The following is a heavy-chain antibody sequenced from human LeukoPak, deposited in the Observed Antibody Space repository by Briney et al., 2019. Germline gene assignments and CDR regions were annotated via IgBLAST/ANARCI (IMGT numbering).Heavy chain of an antibody. J-gene: IGHJ4*02. CDR1: GFTFSSHL. V-gene: IGHV3-74*01. Sequence: PGGSLRLSCAASGFTFSSHLMHWVRQAQGTGLVWVSSVKSDGTATNYADSVKGRFTISRDNAKNTLYLQMNSLRVEDTAVYYCVRKFATADWGQGTLVTVSS. CDR3: VRKFATAD. CDR2: VKSDGTAT.